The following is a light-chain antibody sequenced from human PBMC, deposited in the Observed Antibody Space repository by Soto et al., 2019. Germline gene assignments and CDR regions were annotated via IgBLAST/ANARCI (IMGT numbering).Light chain of an antibody. CDR3: CSYAGENTWV. J-gene: IGLJ3*02. Sequence: QSVLTQPASVSDSPGQSITISCTGTSSDVGGSNFVSWYQQHPGKPPKLIIYGVTKRPSGVSNRFSGNRSGNTASLTISGLQAEDEAEYHCCSYAGENTWVFGGGTKVTV. V-gene: IGLV2-23*02. CDR1: SSDVGGSNF. CDR2: GVT.